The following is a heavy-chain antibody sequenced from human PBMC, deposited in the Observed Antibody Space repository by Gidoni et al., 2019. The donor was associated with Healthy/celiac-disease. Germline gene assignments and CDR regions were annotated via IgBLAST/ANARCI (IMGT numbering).Heavy chain of an antibody. CDR1: GYPFTAYY. CDR2: INPNRGGT. CDR3: ARVRTRGLVTREAFDI. D-gene: IGHD1-26*01. V-gene: IGHV1-2*02. J-gene: IGHJ3*02. Sequence: QVQLVQSGAEVKKPGASVNVSCKASGYPFTAYYMHWVRQAPGPGLEWMGWINPNRGGTNYAQKFQGRVTMTRDTAMSTAYMELSRLGSDDTAVYYCARVRTRGLVTREAFDIWGQGTMVTVSS.